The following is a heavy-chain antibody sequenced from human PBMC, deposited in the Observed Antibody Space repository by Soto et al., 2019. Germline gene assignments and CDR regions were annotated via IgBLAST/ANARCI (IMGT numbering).Heavy chain of an antibody. J-gene: IGHJ5*02. CDR1: GYTFTSYG. D-gene: IGHD3-22*01. CDR3: ARDTSGYFRYWFDP. CDR2: ISAYNGNT. Sequence: ASVKVACKGAGYTFTSYGISWVRQAPLQGLEWMGWISAYNGNTNYAQKLQGRVTMTTDTSTSTAYMELRSLRSDDTAVYYCARDTSGYFRYWFDPWGQGTLVTVSS. V-gene: IGHV1-18*01.